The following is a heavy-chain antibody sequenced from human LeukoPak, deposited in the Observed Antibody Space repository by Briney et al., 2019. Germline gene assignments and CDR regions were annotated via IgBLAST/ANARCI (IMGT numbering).Heavy chain of an antibody. CDR2: IINSGGST. J-gene: IGHJ4*02. V-gene: IGHV3-23*01. CDR3: AKGYLRPPFDY. CDR1: GFTFSRYA. D-gene: IGHD4-17*01. Sequence: GGSLRLSCAASGFTFSRYAMSWVRQAPGKGLEWVSAIINSGGSTYYADSVKGRFTISRDNSKNTLYLQMNSLRAEDTAVYYCAKGYLRPPFDYWGQGTLVTVSS.